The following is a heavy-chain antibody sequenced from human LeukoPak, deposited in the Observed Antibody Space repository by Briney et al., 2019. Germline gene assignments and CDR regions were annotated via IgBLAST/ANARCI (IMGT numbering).Heavy chain of an antibody. V-gene: IGHV1-2*02. CDR1: GYTFTGYY. CDR3: ASGAGCSGYDCLAFDI. CDR2: INPNSGGT. J-gene: IGHJ3*02. Sequence: ASVKVSCKASGYTFTGYYMHWVRQAPGQGLEWMGWINPNSGGTNYAQKFQGRVTMTRDTSISTAYMELSRLRSDDTAVYYCASGAGCSGYDCLAFDIWGQGTMVTVSS. D-gene: IGHD5-12*01.